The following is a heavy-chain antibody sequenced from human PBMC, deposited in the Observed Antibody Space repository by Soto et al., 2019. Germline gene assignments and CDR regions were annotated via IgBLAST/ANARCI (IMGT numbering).Heavy chain of an antibody. CDR1: GGSISSYY. CDR3: ARSTYYDFWSGPTAPYYFDY. Sequence: PSETRSLTCTVSGGSISSYYWSWIRQPPGKGLEWIGYIYYSGSTNYNPSLKSRVTISVDTSKNQFSLKLSSVTAADTAVYYCARSTYYDFWSGPTAPYYFDYWGQGTLVTVSS. D-gene: IGHD3-3*01. CDR2: IYYSGST. J-gene: IGHJ4*02. V-gene: IGHV4-59*01.